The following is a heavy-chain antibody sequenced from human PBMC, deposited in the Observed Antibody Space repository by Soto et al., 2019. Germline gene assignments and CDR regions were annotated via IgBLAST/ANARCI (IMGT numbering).Heavy chain of an antibody. CDR3: ARDQDGGVVVVPAAGY. V-gene: IGHV3-11*01. CDR1: GFTFSDYY. CDR2: ISSSGSTI. Sequence: GGSLRLSCAASGFTFSDYYMSWIRQAPGKGLEWVSYISSSGSTIYYADSVKGRFTISRDNAKNSLYLQMNSLRAEDTAVYYCARDQDGGVVVVPAAGYWGQGTLVTVSS. J-gene: IGHJ4*02. D-gene: IGHD2-2*01.